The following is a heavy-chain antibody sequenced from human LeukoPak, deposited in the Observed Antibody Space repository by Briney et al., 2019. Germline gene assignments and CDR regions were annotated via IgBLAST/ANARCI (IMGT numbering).Heavy chain of an antibody. J-gene: IGHJ6*02. V-gene: IGHV4-59*01. CDR3: AKGGSTNFYYGDV. Sequence: PSETLSLTCSVSGGSMTNLYWTWIRQPPGKGLEWIGDIYDSGSTRYNTSLESRVTISVDTSKNQFSLKLSSVTAADTAVYYCAKGGSTNFYYGDVWGQGTTVTVS. CDR2: IYDSGST. CDR1: GGSMTNLY. D-gene: IGHD2/OR15-2a*01.